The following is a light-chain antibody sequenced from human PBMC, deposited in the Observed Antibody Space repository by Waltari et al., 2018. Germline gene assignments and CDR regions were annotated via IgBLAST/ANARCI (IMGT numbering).Light chain of an antibody. V-gene: IGKV3-11*01. CDR2: DAS. Sequence: VLTQSPATLSLSPGEKATLSCRASQSVNNYLAWYQEKPGQAPRLLIYDASNRATGIPGRFSGSGSGTDFTLNISSLEPEDFAVYYCQQRSNWPRFTFGPGTRVDIK. J-gene: IGKJ3*01. CDR3: QQRSNWPRFT. CDR1: QSVNNY.